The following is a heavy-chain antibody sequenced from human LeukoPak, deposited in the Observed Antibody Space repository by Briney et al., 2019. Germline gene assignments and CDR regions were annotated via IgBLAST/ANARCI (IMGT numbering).Heavy chain of an antibody. CDR2: ISYGSGTI. D-gene: IGHD6-25*01. CDR3: ARDFSPGQRFYFDY. J-gene: IGHJ4*02. CDR1: GFIFSSKI. Sequence: SGGSLRLSCAASGFIFSSKIMNWVRQAPGKGLEWVSYISYGSGTIYYADSVKGRFTISRDNAKNSLYLQMNSLRDEDTAVYYCARDFSPGQRFYFDYWGQGTLVTVSS. V-gene: IGHV3-48*02.